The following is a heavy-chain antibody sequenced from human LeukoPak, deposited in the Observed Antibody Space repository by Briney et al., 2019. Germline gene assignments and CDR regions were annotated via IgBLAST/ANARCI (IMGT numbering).Heavy chain of an antibody. V-gene: IGHV3-48*01. D-gene: IGHD6-13*01. Sequence: GGSLRLSCVASGFTFSTYSMNWVRQAPGKGLEWIPYISSSGNTIYYADSVKGRFTISRDNAKNSLYLQMNSLRAEDTAVYYCARLIAAAGTGYWGQGTLVTVSS. CDR2: ISSSGNTI. J-gene: IGHJ4*02. CDR1: GFTFSTYS. CDR3: ARLIAAAGTGY.